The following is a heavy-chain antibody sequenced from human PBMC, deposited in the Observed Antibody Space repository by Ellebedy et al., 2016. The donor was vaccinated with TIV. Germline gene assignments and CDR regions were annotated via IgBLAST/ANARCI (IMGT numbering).Heavy chain of an antibody. CDR2: ISGSGGST. CDR1: GFPFSSYA. V-gene: IGHV3-23*01. Sequence: GESLKISCAASGFPFSSYAMSWVRQAPGKGLEWVSAISGSGGSTYYADSVKGRFTISRDNSKNTLYLQMNSLRAEDTAVYYCAKQGYEDYWGQGTLVTVSS. D-gene: IGHD5-12*01. J-gene: IGHJ4*02. CDR3: AKQGYEDY.